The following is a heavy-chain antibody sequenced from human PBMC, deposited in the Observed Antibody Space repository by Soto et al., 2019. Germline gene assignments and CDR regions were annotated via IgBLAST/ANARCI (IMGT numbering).Heavy chain of an antibody. J-gene: IGHJ4*02. CDR2: IYSGGST. Sequence: EVQLVESGGGLIQPGGSLRLSCAASGFTVSGNYMSWVRQTPGKGLEWVSVIYSGGSTYYADSEKGRFTISRDSSKNTLYLQMNSLRAEDTAVYYCARAYNWDDAYFDHWGQGTLVTVSS. D-gene: IGHD1-1*01. CDR1: GFTVSGNY. CDR3: ARAYNWDDAYFDH. V-gene: IGHV3-53*01.